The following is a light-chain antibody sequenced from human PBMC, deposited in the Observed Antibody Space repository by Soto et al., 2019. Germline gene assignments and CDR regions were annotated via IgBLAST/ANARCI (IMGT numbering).Light chain of an antibody. V-gene: IGKV3D-20*02. Sequence: NVLTQSPGALSLSPGERATLSCRASLSVGGNYLAWCRQTPGQPPRLLIYGASNRATGIPARFSGSGSGTDFSLTISRLEPEDFAVYYCQQRSNWPHFGQGTRLEIK. CDR3: QQRSNWPH. CDR2: GAS. J-gene: IGKJ5*01. CDR1: LSVGGNY.